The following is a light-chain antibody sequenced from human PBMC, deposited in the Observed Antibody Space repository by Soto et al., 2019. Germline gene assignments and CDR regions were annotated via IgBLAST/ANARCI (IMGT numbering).Light chain of an antibody. J-gene: IGKJ1*01. V-gene: IGKV3-15*01. CDR3: QQYNNWPPWT. CDR2: DAS. Sequence: ILMTQSPATLSVSPGERATLSCRASQSVSNNLAWYQQKPGQAPRLLIYDASTRATGIPARFSGSGSGTDFTLTIIGLQSADFAVYYCQQYNNWPPWTFGQGTKVEIK. CDR1: QSVSNN.